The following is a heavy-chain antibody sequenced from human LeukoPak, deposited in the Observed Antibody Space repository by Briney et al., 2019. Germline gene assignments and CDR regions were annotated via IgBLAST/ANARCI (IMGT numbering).Heavy chain of an antibody. V-gene: IGHV4-4*07. CDR3: ARGVGAQQWLVRYYYYYMDV. Sequence: PSETLSLTCTVSGASISSYYWSWIRQPAGKGLEWIGLIYTSGSTNYNPSLKSRVTMSVDTSKNQFSLKLSSVTAADTAVYYCARGVGAQQWLVRYYYYYMDVWGKGTTVTVSS. D-gene: IGHD6-19*01. J-gene: IGHJ6*03. CDR2: IYTSGST. CDR1: GASISSYY.